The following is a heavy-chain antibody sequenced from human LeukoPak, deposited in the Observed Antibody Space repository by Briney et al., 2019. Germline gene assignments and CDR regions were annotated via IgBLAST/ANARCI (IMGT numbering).Heavy chain of an antibody. CDR1: GGSISSYY. CDR3: ARRDKAVPGDAFDM. J-gene: IGHJ3*02. D-gene: IGHD6-19*01. CDR2: IYYSGST. Sequence: SETLSLTCTVSGGSISSYYWSWIRQPPGKGLEWIGNIYYSGSTYYNPSLKSRVTISVDTSKNQFSLKLRSVTAADTAVFYCARRDKAVPGDAFDMWGQGTMVTVSS. V-gene: IGHV4-59*04.